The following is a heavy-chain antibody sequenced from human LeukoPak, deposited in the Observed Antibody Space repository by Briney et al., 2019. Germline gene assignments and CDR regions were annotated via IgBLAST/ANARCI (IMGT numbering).Heavy chain of an antibody. CDR1: GFTFSSYE. V-gene: IGHV3-48*03. J-gene: IGHJ6*03. CDR3: ARDTRLGFDYYYYMDV. Sequence: GGSLRLSCAASGFTFSSYEMNWVRQAPGKGLEWVSYISSSGSTIYYADSVKGRFTISRDNAKNSLYLQMNSLRAEDTAVYYCARDTRLGFDYYYYMDVWGKGTTVTVSS. D-gene: IGHD2-2*01. CDR2: ISSSGSTI.